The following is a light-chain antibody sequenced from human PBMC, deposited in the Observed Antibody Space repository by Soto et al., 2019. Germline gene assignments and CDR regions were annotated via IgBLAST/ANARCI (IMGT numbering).Light chain of an antibody. CDR3: QQYGSSPRT. V-gene: IGKV3-20*01. J-gene: IGKJ1*01. CDR2: GAS. Sequence: EIVSTQSPGTLSLSPGERATLSCRASQSVDSRYLAWYQQKPGQAPRLLIYGASSRATGIPDRFSGSGSGTDFTLTISRLEPEDFAVFYCQQYGSSPRTFGQGTKVEIK. CDR1: QSVDSRY.